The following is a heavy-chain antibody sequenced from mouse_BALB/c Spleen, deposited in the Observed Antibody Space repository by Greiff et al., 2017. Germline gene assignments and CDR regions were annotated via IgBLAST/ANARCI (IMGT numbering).Heavy chain of an antibody. CDR1: GFNIKDTY. D-gene: IGHD2-3*01. CDR2: IDPANGNT. Sequence: EVQLQQSGAELVKPGASVKLSCTASGFNIKDTYMHWVKQRPEQGLEWIGRIDPANGNTKYDPKFQGKATITADTSSDTAYLQLSSLTSEDTAVYYCARRDGYYPAMDYWGQGTSVTVSS. V-gene: IGHV14-3*02. CDR3: ARRDGYYPAMDY. J-gene: IGHJ4*01.